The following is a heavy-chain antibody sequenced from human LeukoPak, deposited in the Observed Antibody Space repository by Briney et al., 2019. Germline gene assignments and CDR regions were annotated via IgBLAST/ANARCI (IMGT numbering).Heavy chain of an antibody. D-gene: IGHD6-19*01. Sequence: SVKVSCKVSGGTFSSYTITWVRQAPGQGLEWMGGIIPIFGTSNYAQKFQGRVTITADKSTSTAYMELSSLRSEDTAVYYCARDNGGWYDAFDIWGQGTMVTVSS. CDR3: ARDNGGWYDAFDI. J-gene: IGHJ3*02. V-gene: IGHV1-69*06. CDR2: IIPIFGTS. CDR1: GGTFSSYT.